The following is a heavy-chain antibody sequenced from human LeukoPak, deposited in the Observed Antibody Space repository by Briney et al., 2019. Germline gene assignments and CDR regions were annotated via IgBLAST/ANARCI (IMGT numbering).Heavy chain of an antibody. Sequence: ASVRVSCKASGYTFTGYYMHWVRQAPGQGLEWMGWINPNTGDTPYAQKFQGRVTLTRDTSITTVYMELSRLTSDDTAVYYCAKYRRPTQPDDFDYWGQGTLVTVSS. CDR3: AKYRRPTQPDDFDY. V-gene: IGHV1-2*02. D-gene: IGHD1-14*01. CDR2: INPNTGDT. J-gene: IGHJ4*02. CDR1: GYTFTGYY.